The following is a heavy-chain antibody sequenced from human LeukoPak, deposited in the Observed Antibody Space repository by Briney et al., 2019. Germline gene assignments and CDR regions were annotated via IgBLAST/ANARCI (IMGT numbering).Heavy chain of an antibody. CDR1: GFTFSDYY. CDR2: ISSSGSTI. D-gene: IGHD3-10*01. Sequence: GGSLRLSCAASGFTFSDYYMSWIRQAPGKGLEWVSYISSSGSTIYYADSVKGRFTISRDNAKNSLYLQMNSLRAEDTAVYYCASVLWFGDPPHYWGQGTLVTVPS. J-gene: IGHJ4*02. V-gene: IGHV3-11*01. CDR3: ASVLWFGDPPHY.